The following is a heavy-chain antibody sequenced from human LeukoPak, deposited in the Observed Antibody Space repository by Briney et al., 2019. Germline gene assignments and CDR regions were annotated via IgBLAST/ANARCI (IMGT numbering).Heavy chain of an antibody. V-gene: IGHV1-18*01. D-gene: IGHD3-9*01. Sequence: ASVKVSCKASGYSFTDYDFSWVRQAPGQGLEWLGWVSIYNDNTKYAREFQDRITMTTDMSTSTAYMELKSLTSDDTAVYFCARTGHYQFDSWGQGTLVTVSS. CDR2: VSIYNDNT. CDR3: ARTGHYQFDS. J-gene: IGHJ4*02. CDR1: GYSFTDYD.